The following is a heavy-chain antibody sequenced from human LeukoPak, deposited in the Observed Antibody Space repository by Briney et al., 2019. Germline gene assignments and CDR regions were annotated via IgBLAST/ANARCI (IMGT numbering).Heavy chain of an antibody. CDR2: IYYSGST. D-gene: IGHD5-24*01. CDR1: GGSISSYY. V-gene: IGHV4-59*01. Sequence: NSSETLSLTCTVSGGSISSYYWNWIRQPPGKGLEWIGYIYYSGSTNYNPSLKSRVTISVDTSKNQFSLKLSSVTAADTAVYYCAGRLWRRDGYNLSAFDIWGQGTMATVSS. J-gene: IGHJ3*02. CDR3: AGRLWRRDGYNLSAFDI.